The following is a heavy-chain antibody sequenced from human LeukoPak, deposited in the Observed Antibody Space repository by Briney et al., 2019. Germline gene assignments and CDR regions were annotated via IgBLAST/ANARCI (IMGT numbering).Heavy chain of an antibody. CDR3: ARDPSSAYYYDSSGYYP. V-gene: IGHV1-18*01. D-gene: IGHD3-22*01. CDR2: ISAYNGNT. CDR1: GYTVTSYG. J-gene: IGHJ5*02. Sequence: ASVTVPCKASGYTVTSYGISWVRQAPGQGLEWMGWISAYNGNTNYAQKLQGRVTMTTDTSTSTAYMELRSLRSDDTAVYYCARDPSSAYYYDSSGYYPWGQGTLVTVSS.